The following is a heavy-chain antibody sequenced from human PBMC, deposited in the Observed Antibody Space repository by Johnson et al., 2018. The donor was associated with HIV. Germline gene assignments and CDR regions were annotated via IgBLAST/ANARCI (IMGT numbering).Heavy chain of an antibody. J-gene: IGHJ3*02. CDR3: AKDVYGGGFDSAFDI. CDR2: IWYDGRHT. CDR1: GFTFSSYG. Sequence: QVQLVESGGGVVQPGRSLRLSCAASGFTFSSYGIHWVRQAPGKGLEWVAVIWYDGRHTFYADSVRGRFTISRDNSKNTLYLQMNSRRDEDTAVYYCAKDVYGGGFDSAFDIWGQGTMVTVSS. V-gene: IGHV3-33*06. D-gene: IGHD1-26*01.